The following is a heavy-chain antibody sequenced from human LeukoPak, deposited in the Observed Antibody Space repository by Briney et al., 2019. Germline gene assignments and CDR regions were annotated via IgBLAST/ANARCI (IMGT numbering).Heavy chain of an antibody. V-gene: IGHV3-21*01. D-gene: IGHD6-13*01. CDR2: ISGSNSYI. Sequence: PGGSLRLSCAASGFTFNSYSMNWVRQAPGKGLEWVSSISGSNSYIYYADSMKGRFTISRDNAKNSLYLQMNSLRAEDTAVYYCAAAAGLDYWGQGTLVTVSS. CDR1: GFTFNSYS. CDR3: AAAAGLDY. J-gene: IGHJ4*02.